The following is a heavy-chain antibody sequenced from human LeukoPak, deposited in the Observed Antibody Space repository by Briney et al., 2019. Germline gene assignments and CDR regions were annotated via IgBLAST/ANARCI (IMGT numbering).Heavy chain of an antibody. V-gene: IGHV4-34*01. D-gene: IGHD1-1*01. CDR1: GGSFSGYY. CDR3: ARGVVTGTTNWFDP. Sequence: SETLSLTCAVYGGSFSGYYWSWIRQPPGKGLEWIGEINHSESTNYDPSLKSRVTISVDTSKNQFSLKLSSVTAADTAVYYCARGVVTGTTNWFDPWGQGTLVTVSS. J-gene: IGHJ5*02. CDR2: INHSEST.